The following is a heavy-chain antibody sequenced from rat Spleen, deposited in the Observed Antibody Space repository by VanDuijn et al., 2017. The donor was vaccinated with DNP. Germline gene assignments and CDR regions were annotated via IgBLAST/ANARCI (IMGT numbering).Heavy chain of an antibody. Sequence: EVQLVESGGDLVQPGRSLKLFCAASGFTFSDYYMAWIRQAPTKGLEWVAYIRYDGGTTKYGDSVKGRFTISRGNVKNTLYLQMNSLRSEDMATYYCVRWNSGHFDYWGQGVMAPVSS. CDR3: VRWNSGHFDY. CDR1: GFTFSDYY. CDR2: IRYDGGTT. J-gene: IGHJ2*01. V-gene: IGHV5-22*01. D-gene: IGHD4-3*01.